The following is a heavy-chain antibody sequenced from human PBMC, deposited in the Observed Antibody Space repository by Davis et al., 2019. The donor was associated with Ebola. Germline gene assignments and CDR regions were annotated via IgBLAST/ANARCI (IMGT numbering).Heavy chain of an antibody. CDR3: ARGAAMIVDN. CDR2: IDQDGSDK. V-gene: IGHV3-7*01. D-gene: IGHD3-22*01. Sequence: GESLKISCAVSGFTFSHYWMSWVRQAPGKGLEWVANIDQDGSDKYYVDSVKGRFTISRDNTKNSLYLQMNSLRDEDTAVYYCARGAAMIVDNWGQGTLVTVSS. J-gene: IGHJ4*02. CDR1: GFTFSHYW.